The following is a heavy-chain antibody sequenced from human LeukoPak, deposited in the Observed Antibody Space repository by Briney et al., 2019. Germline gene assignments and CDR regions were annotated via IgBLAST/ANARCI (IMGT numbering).Heavy chain of an antibody. CDR2: IRSKAYGGTT. Sequence: GGSLRLSCTASGFTFGDYAMSWVRQAPGKGLEWVGFIRSKAYGGTTEYAASVTGRFTISRDDSKSIAYLQMNSLKTEDTAVYYCTRGKDVVVPAAIEYYFDYWGQGTLVTVSS. D-gene: IGHD2-2*02. V-gene: IGHV3-49*04. J-gene: IGHJ4*02. CDR1: GFTFGDYA. CDR3: TRGKDVVVPAAIEYYFDY.